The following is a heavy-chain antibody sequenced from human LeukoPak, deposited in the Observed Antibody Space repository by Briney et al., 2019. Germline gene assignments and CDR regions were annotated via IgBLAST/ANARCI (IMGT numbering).Heavy chain of an antibody. J-gene: IGHJ4*02. CDR1: GYTFTGYY. D-gene: IGHD3-22*01. V-gene: IGHV1-2*02. CDR3: ARHNYYDSSGYEY. CDR2: INPNSGGT. Sequence: GASVKVSCKASGYTFTGYYMHWVRQAPVQGLEWMGWINPNSGGTNYAQKFQGRVTMTRDTSISTAYMELSRLRSDDTAVYYCARHNYYDSSGYEYWGQGTLVTVSS.